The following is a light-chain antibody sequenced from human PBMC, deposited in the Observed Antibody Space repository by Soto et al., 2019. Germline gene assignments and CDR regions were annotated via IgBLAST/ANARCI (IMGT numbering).Light chain of an antibody. Sequence: EIVMTQSPATLSVSPGERATLSCRASQSVSSNLAWYQQKPGQAPRLLIYGASTRATGIPARLSGSGSGAEFTLTISSLQSEDFAVYYCQQYTGPPTTFGQGTRLEIK. CDR1: QSVSSN. CDR2: GAS. CDR3: QQYTGPPTT. J-gene: IGKJ5*01. V-gene: IGKV3-15*01.